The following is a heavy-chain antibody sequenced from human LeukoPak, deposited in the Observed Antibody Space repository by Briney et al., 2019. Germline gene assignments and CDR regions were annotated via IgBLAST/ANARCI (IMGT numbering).Heavy chain of an antibody. V-gene: IGHV3-21*06. D-gene: IGHD3-10*01. CDR3: ARGRSITLLRGVAMSDGFDI. CDR1: GFTFSNYG. CDR2: TDTSGNYI. Sequence: GGSLRLSCEASGFTFSNYGMNWVRQAPGKGLEWVSFTDTSGNYIYYGDSVKGRFTISRDNARNLLFLQMNGLRAEDTAVYYCARGRSITLLRGVAMSDGFDIWGQGAMVAVSS. J-gene: IGHJ3*02.